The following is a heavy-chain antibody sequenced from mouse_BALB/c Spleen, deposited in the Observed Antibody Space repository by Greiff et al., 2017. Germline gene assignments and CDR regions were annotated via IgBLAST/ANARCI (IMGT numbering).Heavy chain of an antibody. V-gene: IGHV5-15*02. J-gene: IGHJ3*01. CDR2: ISNLAYSI. CDR1: GFTFSDYG. CDR3: ARDDGPLGGFAY. Sequence: EVQGVESGGGLVQPGGSRKLSCAASGFTFSDYGMAWVRQAPGKGPEWVAFISNLAYSIYYADTVTGRFTISRENAKNTLYLEMSSLRSEDTAMYYCARDDGPLGGFAYWGQGTLVTVSA. D-gene: IGHD2-3*01.